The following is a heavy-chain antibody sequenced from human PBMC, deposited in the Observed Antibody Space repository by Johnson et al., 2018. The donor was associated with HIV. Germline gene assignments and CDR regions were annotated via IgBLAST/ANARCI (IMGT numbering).Heavy chain of an antibody. V-gene: IGHV3-49*04. Sequence: VQLVESGGGLVQPGRSLRLSCTASGFTFGDYALSWVRQAPGKGLEWVGFIRSKASGGTTEYAASVKARFTISRDDSKSITYLQMNSLKTDDTAVYYCTRDPKIGGWTWGAFDVWGQGTMVTVSS. CDR3: TRDPKIGGWTWGAFDV. CDR2: IRSKASGGTT. D-gene: IGHD7-27*01. J-gene: IGHJ3*01. CDR1: GFTFGDYA.